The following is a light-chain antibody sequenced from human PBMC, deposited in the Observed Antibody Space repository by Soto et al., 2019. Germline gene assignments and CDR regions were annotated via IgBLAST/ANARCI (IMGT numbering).Light chain of an antibody. CDR3: PPYTRSDIGF. CDR2: DVS. Sequence: QSVLTQPASVSGSPGQSITISCTGTSSDVGGYDFVSWYQQRPGKAPKLIIYDVSNRPSGVSNRFSGSKSGNTASLTISGPQAEDEADYYCPPYTRSDIGFFGGGPKLTVL. CDR1: SSDVGGYDF. J-gene: IGLJ2*01. V-gene: IGLV2-14*01.